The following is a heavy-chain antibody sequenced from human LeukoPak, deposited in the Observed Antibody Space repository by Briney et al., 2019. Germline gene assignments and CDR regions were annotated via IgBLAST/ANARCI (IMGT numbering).Heavy chain of an antibody. CDR2: INSDGSST. V-gene: IGHV3-74*01. D-gene: IGHD3-10*01. J-gene: IGHJ5*02. CDR3: ARDRLPYGSGSYYRSDWFDP. CDR1: GFTFSSYW. Sequence: GGSLRLSCAASGFTFSSYWMHWVRQAPGKGLVWVSRINSDGSSTSYADSVKGRFTISRDNAKNTLYLQMNSLRAEDTAVYYCARDRLPYGSGSYYRSDWFDPWGQGTLVTVSS.